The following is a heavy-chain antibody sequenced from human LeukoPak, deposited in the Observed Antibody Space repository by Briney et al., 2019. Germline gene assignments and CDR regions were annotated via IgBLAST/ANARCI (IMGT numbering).Heavy chain of an antibody. D-gene: IGHD3-3*01. J-gene: IGHJ4*02. CDR2: IYYSGST. CDR1: GGSISSSSYY. Sequence: TSSETLSLTCTVSGGSISSSSYYWGWIRQPPGKGLEWIGSIYYSGSTYYNPSLKSRVTTSVDTSKNQFSLKLSSVTAADTAVYYCARAYDFWSGYHFTYDYWGQGTLVTVSS. CDR3: ARAYDFWSGYHFTYDY. V-gene: IGHV4-39*01.